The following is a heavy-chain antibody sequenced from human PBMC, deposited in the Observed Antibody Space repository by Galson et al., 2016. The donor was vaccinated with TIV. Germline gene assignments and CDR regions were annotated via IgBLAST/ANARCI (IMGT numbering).Heavy chain of an antibody. CDR1: GGSVSYGGYY. CDR3: AKDHSVSAPFYYFLDV. Sequence: CTVSGGSVSYGGYYWNWIRQPPGKGLEWIGYIYYSGSTNYNPSLKSRVIISRDTSKNQFSLKLTSVTAADTALYFCAKDHSVSAPFYYFLDVWGKGTTVTVSS. D-gene: IGHD2-8*01. CDR2: IYYSGST. J-gene: IGHJ6*03. V-gene: IGHV4-61*08.